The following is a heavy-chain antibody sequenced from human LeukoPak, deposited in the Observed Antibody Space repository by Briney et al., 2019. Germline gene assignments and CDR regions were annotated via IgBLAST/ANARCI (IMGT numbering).Heavy chain of an antibody. D-gene: IGHD3-3*01. Sequence: PSETLSLTCTVSGGSVSSYYWSWIRQPPGKGLEWIGYIYYSGSTNYNPSLKSRVTISVDTSKNQFSLKLSSVTAADTAVYYCASRLGSGMDVWGQGTTVTVSS. J-gene: IGHJ6*02. CDR3: ASRLGSGMDV. CDR2: IYYSGST. CDR1: GGSVSSYY. V-gene: IGHV4-59*08.